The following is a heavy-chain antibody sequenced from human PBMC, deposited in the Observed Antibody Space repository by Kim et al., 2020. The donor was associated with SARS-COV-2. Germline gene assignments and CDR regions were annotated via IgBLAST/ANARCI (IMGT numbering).Heavy chain of an antibody. Sequence: ASVKVSCKASRYTFTDYAMNWVRQAPGQGLEWMGWINTNTGNPTYAQGFTGRFVFSLDTSVSTAYLHISSLKTEDTAIYYCAREYADSSIGYWGQGTLVTVSS. V-gene: IGHV7-4-1*02. CDR2: INTNTGNP. CDR3: AREYADSSIGY. J-gene: IGHJ4*02. CDR1: RYTFTDYA. D-gene: IGHD4-17*01.